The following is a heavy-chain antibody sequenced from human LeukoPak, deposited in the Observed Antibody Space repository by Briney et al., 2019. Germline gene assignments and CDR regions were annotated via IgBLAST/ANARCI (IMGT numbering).Heavy chain of an antibody. D-gene: IGHD3-9*01. V-gene: IGHV3-30*18. CDR1: GFTFSSYG. CDR2: ISYDGSNK. Sequence: GRSLGLSCAASGFTFSSYGMHWVRQAPGKGLEWVAVISYDGSNKYYADSVKGRFTISRDNSKNTLYLQMNSLRAEDTAVYYCANSYYDILTGYYSEITYWGQGTLVTVSS. CDR3: ANSYYDILTGYYSEITY. J-gene: IGHJ4*02.